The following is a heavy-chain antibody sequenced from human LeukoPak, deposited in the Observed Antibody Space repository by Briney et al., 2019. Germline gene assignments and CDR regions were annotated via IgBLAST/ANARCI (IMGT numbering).Heavy chain of an antibody. J-gene: IGHJ4*02. V-gene: IGHV3-30*18. CDR2: ISYDGSNK. CDR3: AKDLLWELLSSLDY. Sequence: GRSLRLSCAASGFTFSSYGMHWVRQAPGKGLEWGAVISYDGSNKYYADSVKGRFTISRDNSKNTLYLQMNSLRAEDTAVYYCAKDLLWELLSSLDYWGQGTLVTVSS. D-gene: IGHD1-26*01. CDR1: GFTFSSYG.